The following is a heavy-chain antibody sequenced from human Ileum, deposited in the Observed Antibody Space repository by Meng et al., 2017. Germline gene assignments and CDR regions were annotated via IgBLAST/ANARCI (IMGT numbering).Heavy chain of an antibody. J-gene: IGHJ4*02. CDR3: ARDRQWELTRGRFDY. CDR2: ISYDGSNK. CDR1: GFTFSSYA. D-gene: IGHD1-26*01. Sequence: VRLVEAGGGVVQPGRSLRLSCAASGFTFSSYAMHWVRQAPGKGLEWVAVISYDGSNKYYADSVKGRFTISRDNSKNTLYLQMNSLRAEDTAVYYCARDRQWELTRGRFDYWGQGTLVTVSS. V-gene: IGHV3-30*01.